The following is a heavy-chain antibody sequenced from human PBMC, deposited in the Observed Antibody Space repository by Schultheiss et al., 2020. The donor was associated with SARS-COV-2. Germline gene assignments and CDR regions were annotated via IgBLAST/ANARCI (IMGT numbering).Heavy chain of an antibody. V-gene: IGHV1-24*01. CDR1: GYTLTELS. CDR3: ARPYCRSTSCYYYYGMDV. D-gene: IGHD2-2*01. CDR2: FDPEDGET. Sequence: ASVKVSCKVSGYTLTELSMHWVRQAPGKGLEWMGGFDPEDGETIYAQKFQGRVTMTEDTSTDTAYMELSRLRSDDTAVYYCARPYCRSTSCYYYYGMDVWGQGTTVTVSS. J-gene: IGHJ6*02.